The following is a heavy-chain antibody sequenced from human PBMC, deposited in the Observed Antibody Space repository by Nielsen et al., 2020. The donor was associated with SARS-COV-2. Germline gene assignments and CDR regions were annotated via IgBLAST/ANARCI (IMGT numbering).Heavy chain of an antibody. Sequence: SGPTLVKPTQTLTLTCTFSGFSLSTGGVGVGWIRQPPGQALEWLALIYWNDDKRYSPSLKSRLTITKDTSINQVVLTVTNMDPVDTATYYCGHSASGPAIGPGNFDYWGQGTLVTVSS. V-gene: IGHV2-5*01. D-gene: IGHD2-2*01. J-gene: IGHJ4*02. CDR1: GFSLSTGGVG. CDR2: IYWNDDK. CDR3: GHSASGPAIGPGNFDY.